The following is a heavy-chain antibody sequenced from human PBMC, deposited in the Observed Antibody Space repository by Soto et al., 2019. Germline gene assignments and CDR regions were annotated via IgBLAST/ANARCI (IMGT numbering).Heavy chain of an antibody. Sequence: QVQLVQSGAEVKKPGASVKVSCKASGYTFTSYGISWVRQAPGQGLEWMGWIGAYNGKTDYAQKLQGRVTMTTDTSTRAGDMERRSLRSEDTAVDKCARGTTGEAVDYWGQGTLVTVSS. CDR3: ARGTTGEAVDY. CDR1: GYTFTSYG. J-gene: IGHJ4*02. V-gene: IGHV1-18*01. D-gene: IGHD1-1*01. CDR2: IGAYNGKT.